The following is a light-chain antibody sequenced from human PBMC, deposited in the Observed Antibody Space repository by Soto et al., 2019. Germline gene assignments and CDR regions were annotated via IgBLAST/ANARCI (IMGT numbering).Light chain of an antibody. Sequence: DIQMTQSPSSLSASVGDRVTITCRASQTISSYLNWYQQSPGKAPKLLIYAASSLQSGVPSRFSGSVSGTDFTLTISSLQPEDFATYYCQQSSNIPYTFGQGTKLEIK. CDR3: QQSSNIPYT. CDR1: QTISSY. V-gene: IGKV1-39*01. J-gene: IGKJ2*01. CDR2: AAS.